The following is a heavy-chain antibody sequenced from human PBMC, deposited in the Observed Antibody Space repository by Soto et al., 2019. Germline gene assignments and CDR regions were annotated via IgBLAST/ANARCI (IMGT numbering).Heavy chain of an antibody. Sequence: QVQLVQSGAEVKKPGASVKVSCKASGYTFTSYAMHWVRQAPGQRLEWMGWINAGNGNTKYSQKFKGRVTIPRDTSASTAYMELSSLRSEDTAVYYCARYGCSGGSCYSDWFDPWGQGTLVTVSS. V-gene: IGHV1-3*01. CDR1: GYTFTSYA. CDR3: ARYGCSGGSCYSDWFDP. D-gene: IGHD2-15*01. J-gene: IGHJ5*02. CDR2: INAGNGNT.